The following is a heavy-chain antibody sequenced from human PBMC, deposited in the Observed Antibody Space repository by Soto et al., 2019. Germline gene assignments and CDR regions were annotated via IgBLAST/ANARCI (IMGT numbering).Heavy chain of an antibody. CDR3: AKGLSGYAGSSYLDY. CDR2: IGGGGRST. Sequence: GGSLRLSCAASGFTFSSYAMSWVRQAPGKGLEWVSAIGGGGRSTYNAGSVKGRFTISRDDSKNTLYLQMNSLRAEDTAVYYCAKGLSGYAGSSYLDYWGQGSQVTVSS. CDR1: GFTFSSYA. V-gene: IGHV3-23*01. J-gene: IGHJ4*02. D-gene: IGHD6-6*01.